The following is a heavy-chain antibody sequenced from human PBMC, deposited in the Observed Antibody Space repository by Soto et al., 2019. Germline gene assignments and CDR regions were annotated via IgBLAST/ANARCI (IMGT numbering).Heavy chain of an antibody. J-gene: IGHJ4*02. CDR3: ASDSSGPGYSYGKLDY. D-gene: IGHD5-18*01. CDR1: GYSISSGYY. V-gene: IGHV4-38-2*01. Sequence: SETLSLTCAVSGYSISSGYYWGWLRQPPGKGLEWIGSIYNGGSTYYNPSLNSRVTLSIDMTNNHVSLILNSVTAADTAVYYCASDSSGPGYSYGKLDYWGQGTLVTVSS. CDR2: IYNGGST.